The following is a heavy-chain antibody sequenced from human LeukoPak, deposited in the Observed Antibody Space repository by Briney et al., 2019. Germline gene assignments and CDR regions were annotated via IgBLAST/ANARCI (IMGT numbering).Heavy chain of an antibody. V-gene: IGHV3-30*18. Sequence: RRSRRLSCAASGVTFSSYGMHWVRQAPSKGLEWGAVISYEGSNKYYADSVKGRFTISRDNSKNTLYLQMNSLRAEDTAVYYCAKGAHIAAAGTLAGDWFDPWGQGTLVTVSS. D-gene: IGHD6-13*01. CDR2: ISYEGSNK. CDR3: AKGAHIAAAGTLAGDWFDP. CDR1: GVTFSSYG. J-gene: IGHJ5*02.